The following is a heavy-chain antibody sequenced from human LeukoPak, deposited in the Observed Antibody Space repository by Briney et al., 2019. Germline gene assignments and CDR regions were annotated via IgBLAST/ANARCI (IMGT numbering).Heavy chain of an antibody. D-gene: IGHD6-19*01. CDR3: ARDGFGYSSGWYSTDY. V-gene: IGHV3-21*01. Sequence: GGSVRLSCAASGFTFSSYSMNWVRQAPGKGLEWVSSISSSSSYIYYADSVKGRFTISRDNAKNSLYLQMNSLRAEDTAVYYCARDGFGYSSGWYSTDYWGQGTLVTVSS. CDR1: GFTFSSYS. J-gene: IGHJ4*02. CDR2: ISSSSSYI.